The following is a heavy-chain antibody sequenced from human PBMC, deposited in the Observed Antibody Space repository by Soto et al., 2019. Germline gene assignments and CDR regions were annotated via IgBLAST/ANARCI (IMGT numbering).Heavy chain of an antibody. D-gene: IGHD4-4*01. CDR2: ISYDGSNK. Sequence: GGSLRLSCAASGFTFSSYAMHWVRQAPGKGLEWVAVISYDGSNKYYADYVKGRFTISRDNSKNTLYLQMNSLRAEDKAVYYFARDPMTTVTITQYNWFDPWGQGTLVTVSS. J-gene: IGHJ5*02. CDR1: GFTFSSYA. CDR3: ARDPMTTVTITQYNWFDP. V-gene: IGHV3-30-3*01.